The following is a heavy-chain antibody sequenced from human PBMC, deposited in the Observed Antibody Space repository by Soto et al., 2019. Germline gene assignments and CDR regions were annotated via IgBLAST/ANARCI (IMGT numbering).Heavy chain of an antibody. D-gene: IGHD4-4*01. Sequence: PSETLSLTCTVSGGSISSYYWSWIRQPPGKGLEWIGYIYYSGSTNYNPSLKSRVTISVDTSKNQFSLKLSSVTAADTAVYYCARGGLLTTWEGWDWLDPWGQGTLVTVSS. J-gene: IGHJ5*02. CDR2: IYYSGST. CDR3: ARGGLLTTWEGWDWLDP. CDR1: GGSISSYY. V-gene: IGHV4-59*01.